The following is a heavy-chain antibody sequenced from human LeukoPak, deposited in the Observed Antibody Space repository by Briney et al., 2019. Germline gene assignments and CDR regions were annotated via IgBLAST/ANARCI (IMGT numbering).Heavy chain of an antibody. CDR2: INHSGST. Sequence: NPSETLSLTCAVYGGSFSGYYWSWIRQPPGKGLEWIGGINHSGSTNYNPSLKSRVTITVDTSKNQFSLKLSSVTAADTAVYYCARGLGYSGYDSGRYYFDYWGQGTLVTVSS. D-gene: IGHD5-12*01. J-gene: IGHJ4*02. V-gene: IGHV4-34*01. CDR1: GGSFSGYY. CDR3: ARGLGYSGYDSGRYYFDY.